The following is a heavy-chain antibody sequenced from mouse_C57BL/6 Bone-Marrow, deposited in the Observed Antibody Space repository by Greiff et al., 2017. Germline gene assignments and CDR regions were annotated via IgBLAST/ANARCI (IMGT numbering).Heavy chain of an antibody. CDR1: GYTFTSYW. D-gene: IGHD1-1*01. V-gene: IGHV1-64*01. J-gene: IGHJ1*03. CDR2: IHPNSGST. Sequence: QVQLQQPGAELVKPGASVKLSCKASGYTFTSYWMHWVKQRPGRGLEWIGMIHPNSGSTNYNEKFKSKATLTVDKSSRTAYMQLSSLTSDDSAVXYCERSRYYGSSWYFDVWGTGTTVTVSS. CDR3: ERSRYYGSSWYFDV.